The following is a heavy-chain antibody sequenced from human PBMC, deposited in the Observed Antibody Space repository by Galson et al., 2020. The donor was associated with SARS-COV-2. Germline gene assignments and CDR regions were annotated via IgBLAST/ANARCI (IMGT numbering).Heavy chain of an antibody. CDR3: ARGDMGNDYFDY. Sequence: ALHGESLKISCAASGFTFNSYWMQWVRQAPGKGLVWVPRIYSEGSSTSYADSVKGRFTISGDNAKNTLYLQMNSLRAEDTAVYYCARGDMGNDYFDYWGKGTLVTVSS. CDR2: IYSEGSST. CDR1: GFTFNSYW. J-gene: IGHJ4*02. D-gene: IGHD7-27*01. V-gene: IGHV3-74*01.